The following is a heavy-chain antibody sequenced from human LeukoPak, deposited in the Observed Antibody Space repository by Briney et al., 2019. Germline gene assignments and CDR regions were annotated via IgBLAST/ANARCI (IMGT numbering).Heavy chain of an antibody. D-gene: IGHD6-19*01. Sequence: SCKASGYTFTGYYMHWVRQAPGKGLEWVAVISYDGSNKYYADSVKGRFTISRDNSKNTLYLQMNSLRAEDTAVYYCAKVGGEAGVDYWGQGTLVTVSS. CDR1: GYTFTGYY. J-gene: IGHJ4*02. V-gene: IGHV3-30*18. CDR2: ISYDGSNK. CDR3: AKVGGEAGVDY.